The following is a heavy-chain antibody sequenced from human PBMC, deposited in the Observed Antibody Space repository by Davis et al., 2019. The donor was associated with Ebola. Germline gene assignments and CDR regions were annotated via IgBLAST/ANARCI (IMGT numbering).Heavy chain of an antibody. V-gene: IGHV3-9*01. CDR2: ISWNSGSI. CDR3: AKAYSSSWYGLDY. Sequence: SLKISCAASGFTFDDYAMHWVRQAPGKGLEWVSGISWNSGSIGYADSVKGRFTISRDNAKNSLYLQMNSLRAEDTALYYCAKAYSSSWYGLDYWGQGTLVTVSS. J-gene: IGHJ4*02. CDR1: GFTFDDYA. D-gene: IGHD6-13*01.